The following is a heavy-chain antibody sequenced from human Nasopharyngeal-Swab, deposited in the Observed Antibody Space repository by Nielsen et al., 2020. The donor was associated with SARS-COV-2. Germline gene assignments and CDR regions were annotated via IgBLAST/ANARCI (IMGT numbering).Heavy chain of an antibody. Sequence: WVRQPPGEGVGWVSYISSSSSTIYYADSVKGRFTISRDNAKNSLYLQMNSLRDEDTAVYYCARDLKGSGSYYNPILDYWGQGTLVTVSS. J-gene: IGHJ4*02. CDR2: ISSSSSTI. D-gene: IGHD3-10*01. V-gene: IGHV3-48*02. CDR3: ARDLKGSGSYYNPILDY.